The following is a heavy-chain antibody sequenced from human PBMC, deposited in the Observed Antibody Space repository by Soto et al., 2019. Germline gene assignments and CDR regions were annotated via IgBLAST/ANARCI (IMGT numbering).Heavy chain of an antibody. CDR3: ARSSGGYSYNGMDV. CDR1: GYTFTGYY. CDR2: INPKSGDT. D-gene: IGHD1-26*01. Sequence: QEQLVQSGAEVKQPGASVKVSCKASGYTFTGYYIHWVRQAPGQGLEWMGWINPKSGDTKYAQKFQGRVTVTRDTSISVAYMELSRLRADDTAVYYCARSSGGYSYNGMDVWGQGTTVTVSS. V-gene: IGHV1-2*02. J-gene: IGHJ6*02.